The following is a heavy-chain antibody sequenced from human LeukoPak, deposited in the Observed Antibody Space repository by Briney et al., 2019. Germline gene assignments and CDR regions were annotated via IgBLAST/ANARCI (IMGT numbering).Heavy chain of an antibody. J-gene: IGHJ5*02. V-gene: IGHV3-11*04. Sequence: PGGSLRLSCAASGFRFSDYYVSWIRQVPGRGLEWLAYLSGNTPTIYYADSVKGRFTISRDNDKNSLYLHMNSLRAEDTAMYYCARDHNNWNYGVIDLWGQGTLVSVSS. CDR2: LSGNTPTI. CDR1: GFRFSDYY. CDR3: ARDHNNWNYGVIDL. D-gene: IGHD1-7*01.